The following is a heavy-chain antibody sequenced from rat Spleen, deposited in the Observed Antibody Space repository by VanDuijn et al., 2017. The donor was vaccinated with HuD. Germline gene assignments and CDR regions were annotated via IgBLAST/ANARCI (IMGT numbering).Heavy chain of an antibody. D-gene: IGHD1-11*01. J-gene: IGHJ2*01. CDR2: ISNDGGNT. CDR1: GFTFSTSY. V-gene: IGHV5-25*01. Sequence: EVRLVESGGGLVQPGRSLKVSCAASGFTFSTSYMAWVRQAPTKGLEWVASISNDGGNTYYRDSVKGRFTISRDNAKSTLYLQMDSLRSEDTATYYCARQGWADYWGQGVMVTVSS. CDR3: ARQGWADY.